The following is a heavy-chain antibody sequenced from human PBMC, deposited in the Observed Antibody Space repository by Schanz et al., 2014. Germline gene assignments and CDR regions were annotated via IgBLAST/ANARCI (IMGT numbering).Heavy chain of an antibody. Sequence: EVQLLESGGGLVQPGGSLRLSCAASGFSFGTYAMSWVRQAPGKGLLWVASISGTGGDDTYYADSVESRFTISRDNSRNTLYLQMNSLRPEDTAVYYCARGGFGEVSYFDYWGQGTLVTVSS. CDR2: ISGTGGDDT. V-gene: IGHV3-23*01. J-gene: IGHJ4*02. D-gene: IGHD3-10*01. CDR1: GFSFGTYA. CDR3: ARGGFGEVSYFDY.